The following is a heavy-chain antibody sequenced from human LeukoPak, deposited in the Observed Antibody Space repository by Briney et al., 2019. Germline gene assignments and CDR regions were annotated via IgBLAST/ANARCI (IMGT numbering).Heavy chain of an antibody. V-gene: IGHV4-4*07. CDR3: ARQELYYYYMEV. J-gene: IGHJ6*03. D-gene: IGHD1-7*01. CDR1: GGSISSYS. Sequence: PSETLSLTCTVSGGSISSYSWSWIRQPAGKGLECIGHISPSRSTNYNPSLKSRVTMSVDTSKNQFSLKLSSVTAADTAVYYCARQELYYYYMEVWSKGTTVTVSS. CDR2: ISPSRST.